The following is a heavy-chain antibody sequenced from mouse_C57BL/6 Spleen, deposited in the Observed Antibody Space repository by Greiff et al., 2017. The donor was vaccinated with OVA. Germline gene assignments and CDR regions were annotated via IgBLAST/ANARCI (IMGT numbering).Heavy chain of an antibody. CDR1: GYTFTSYW. Sequence: VQLQQPGAELVMPGASVKLSCKASGYTFTSYWMHWVKQRPGQGLEWIGEIDPSDSYTNYNQKFKGKSTLTVDKSSSTAYMQLSSLTSEDSAVYYCARRSNLNPYWYFDVWGTETTVTVSS. V-gene: IGHV1-69*01. CDR2: IDPSDSYT. J-gene: IGHJ1*03. CDR3: ARRSNLNPYWYFDV. D-gene: IGHD2-5*01.